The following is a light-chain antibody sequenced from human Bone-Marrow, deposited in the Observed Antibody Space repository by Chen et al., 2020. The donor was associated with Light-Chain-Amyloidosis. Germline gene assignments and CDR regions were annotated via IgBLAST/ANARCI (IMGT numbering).Light chain of an antibody. Sequence: DIQMTQSPSSLSASVGDRVTITCQASQDISNFLNWYQQKPGKAPKLLIYDASNLETGVPSRFSGSGSGTDFTFTISRLQPEDIATYYCQQYDNPITFGPGTKVDIK. V-gene: IGKV1-33*01. J-gene: IGKJ3*01. CDR3: QQYDNPIT. CDR2: DAS. CDR1: QDISNF.